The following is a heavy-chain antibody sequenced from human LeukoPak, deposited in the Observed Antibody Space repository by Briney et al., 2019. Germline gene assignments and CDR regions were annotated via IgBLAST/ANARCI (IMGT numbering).Heavy chain of an antibody. CDR1: GFTFNAFW. CDR2: INSDGSSI. D-gene: IGHD3-22*01. Sequence: PGGSLRLSCAASGFTFNAFWMHWVRQAPGKGLVWVSRINSDGSSIAYADSVKGRFTISRDSAKNTLYLQMNSLKAEDAAVYYCARGLVHDTSGYYSDYWGQGTLVTVSS. CDR3: ARGLVHDTSGYYSDY. V-gene: IGHV3-74*01. J-gene: IGHJ4*02.